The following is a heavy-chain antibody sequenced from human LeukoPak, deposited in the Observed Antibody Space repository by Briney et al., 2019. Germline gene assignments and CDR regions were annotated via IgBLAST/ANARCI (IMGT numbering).Heavy chain of an antibody. Sequence: GGSLRLSCAACGFSFDDSAMHWVRQAPGKGLEWVSGISWNSGSIGYADSVKGRFTISRDNAKNSLYLQMNSLRAEDTAVYYCARALSSGLDYWGQGTLVTVSS. D-gene: IGHD6-19*01. V-gene: IGHV3-9*01. CDR1: GFSFDDSA. CDR3: ARALSSGLDY. J-gene: IGHJ4*02. CDR2: ISWNSGSI.